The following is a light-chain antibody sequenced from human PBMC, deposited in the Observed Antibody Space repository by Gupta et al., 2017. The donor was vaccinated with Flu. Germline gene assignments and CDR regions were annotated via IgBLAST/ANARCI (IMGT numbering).Light chain of an antibody. CDR2: GGS. V-gene: IGKV3-20*01. CDR3: QQYGSSPPMS. Sequence: EIVLTQSPGTLPLSPGERATLSCRASQSVSSSYLAWYQQKPGQAPRLLIYGGSRRATGIPDRFSGSGCGTDVTLTISRLEPEDFAVYYCQQYGSSPPMSFGQGTKLEIK. J-gene: IGKJ2*03. CDR1: QSVSSSY.